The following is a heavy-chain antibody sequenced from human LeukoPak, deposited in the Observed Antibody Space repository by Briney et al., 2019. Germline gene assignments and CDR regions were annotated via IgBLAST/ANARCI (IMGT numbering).Heavy chain of an antibody. CDR2: VTANSDKT. D-gene: IGHD3-10*01. CDR3: ANLQKGNYKANF. J-gene: IGHJ4*02. V-gene: IGHV3-23*01. CDR1: GFAFSSYH. Sequence: RGSLRLSCVGSGFAFSSYHLSWVRQIPGKGLEWLSVVTANSDKTYYADSVKGRFTISRDNSKDTLYLQMNGLRAEDSALYYCANLQKGNYKANFWGQGTLVTVSS.